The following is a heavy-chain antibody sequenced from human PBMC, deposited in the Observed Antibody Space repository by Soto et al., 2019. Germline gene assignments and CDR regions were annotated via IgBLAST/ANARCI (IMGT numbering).Heavy chain of an antibody. J-gene: IGHJ4*02. CDR1: GYTLTELS. V-gene: IGHV1-24*01. CDR3: AFLHWGPAGDYFDY. Sequence: EASVKVSCKVSGYTLTELSMHWVRQAPGKGLEWMGGFDPEDGETIYAQKFQGRVTMTEDTSTDTAYMELSSLRSEDTAVYYCAFLHWGPAGDYFDYWGQGTLVTVSS. CDR2: FDPEDGET. D-gene: IGHD7-27*01.